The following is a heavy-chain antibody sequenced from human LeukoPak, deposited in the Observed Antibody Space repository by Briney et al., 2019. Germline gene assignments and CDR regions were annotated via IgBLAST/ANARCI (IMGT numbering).Heavy chain of an antibody. D-gene: IGHD3-10*01. CDR1: GFTVSSNY. J-gene: IGHJ6*02. CDR3: ARENVKVLYGMDV. V-gene: IGHV3-66*01. CDR2: IYSGGST. Sequence: PGGSLRLSCAASGFTVSSNYMSWVRQATGKGLEWVSVIYSGGSTYYADSVKGRFTISRDNSKNTPYLQMNSLRAEDTAVYYCARENVKVLYGMDVWGQGTTVTVSS.